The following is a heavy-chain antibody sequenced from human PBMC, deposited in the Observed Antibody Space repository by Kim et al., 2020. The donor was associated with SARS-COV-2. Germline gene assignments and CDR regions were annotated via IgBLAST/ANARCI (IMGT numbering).Heavy chain of an antibody. CDR1: GFTFSSYW. CDR3: ARGTMVRGVPPDY. V-gene: IGHV3-74*01. Sequence: LSLTCAASGFTFSSYWMHWVRQAPGKGLVWVSRLNSDGSSTSYADSVKGRFTISRDNAKNTLYLQMNSLRAEDTAVYYCARGTMVRGVPPDYWGQGT. D-gene: IGHD3-10*01. CDR2: LNSDGSST. J-gene: IGHJ4*02.